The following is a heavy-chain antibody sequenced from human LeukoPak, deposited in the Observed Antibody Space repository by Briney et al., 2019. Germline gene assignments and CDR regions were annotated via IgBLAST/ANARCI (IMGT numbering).Heavy chain of an antibody. Sequence: SETLSLTCTVSGGSISSSSYYWGWIRQPPGKGLEWIGSIYYSGSTYYNPSLKSRVTISVDTSKNQFSLKLSSVTAADTAVYYCARDYYDILTGLFDYWGQGTLVTVSS. V-gene: IGHV4-39*07. J-gene: IGHJ4*02. CDR2: IYYSGST. D-gene: IGHD3-9*01. CDR1: GGSISSSSYY. CDR3: ARDYYDILTGLFDY.